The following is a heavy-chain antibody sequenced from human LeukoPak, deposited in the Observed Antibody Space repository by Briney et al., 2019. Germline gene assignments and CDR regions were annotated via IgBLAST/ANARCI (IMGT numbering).Heavy chain of an antibody. CDR2: INHSGST. J-gene: IGHJ5*02. Sequence: SETLSLTCAVYGGSFSGYYWSWIRQPPGKGLEWIGEINHSGSTYYNPSLKSRVTISVDRSKNQFSLKLSSVTAADTAVYYCAREAHGNGDWFDPWGQGTPVTVSS. CDR1: GGSFSGYY. D-gene: IGHD3-10*01. CDR3: AREAHGNGDWFDP. V-gene: IGHV4-34*01.